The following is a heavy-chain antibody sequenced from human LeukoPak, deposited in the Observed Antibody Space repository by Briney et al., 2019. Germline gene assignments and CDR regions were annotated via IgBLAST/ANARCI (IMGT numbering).Heavy chain of an antibody. D-gene: IGHD1-14*01. CDR3: AKDFVRYNIQFDY. V-gene: IGHV3-23*01. CDR1: GLSLGFYA. J-gene: IGHJ4*02. CDR2: ISGGGAGT. Sequence: GGSLRLSCAASGLSLGFYAMSWVRQAPGKGLEWVSSISGGGAGTYYADSVRGRFTISRDNSKNTLYLQMDSLRAEDTALYYCAKDFVRYNIQFDYWGQGALVTVSS.